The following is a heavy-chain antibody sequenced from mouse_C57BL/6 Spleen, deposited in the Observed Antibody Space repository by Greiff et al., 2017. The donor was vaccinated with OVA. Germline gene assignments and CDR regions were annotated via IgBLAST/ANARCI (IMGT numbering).Heavy chain of an antibody. CDR3: TASYYYDP. Sequence: VQLQQSGAELVRPGASVKLSCTASGFNITDDYMHWVKQRPEQGLEWIGCIDPENGDTEYASKFQGKATLTADTASNTAYLQLSGLSSEDTAVYYCTASYYYDPWGQGTSVTVSA. D-gene: IGHD2-4*01. CDR1: GFNITDDY. V-gene: IGHV14-4*01. J-gene: IGHJ4*01. CDR2: IDPENGDT.